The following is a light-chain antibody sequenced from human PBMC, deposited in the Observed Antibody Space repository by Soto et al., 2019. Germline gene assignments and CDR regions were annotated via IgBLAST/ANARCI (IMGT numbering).Light chain of an antibody. CDR2: DVN. Sequence: QSVLTQPRSVSGSPGQSITISCTGTSSDVGGYNYVSWYQHHPGKAPKLMIYDVNRRPSGVPDRFSGSKSGNTASLTISGLQAEDEADYYCCSYAGSDTFGVIFGGGTKVTVL. J-gene: IGLJ2*01. CDR3: CSYAGSDTFGVI. CDR1: SSDVGGYNY. V-gene: IGLV2-11*01.